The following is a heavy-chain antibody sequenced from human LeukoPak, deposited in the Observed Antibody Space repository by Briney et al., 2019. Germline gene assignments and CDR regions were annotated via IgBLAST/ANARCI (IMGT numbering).Heavy chain of an antibody. V-gene: IGHV1-69*05. CDR2: IIPIFGTA. D-gene: IGHD6-19*01. CDR3: ASSKGVAGTFSSYYYYYMDV. CDR1: GGTFSSYA. J-gene: IGHJ6*03. Sequence: SVKVSXKASGGTFSSYAISWVRQAPGQGLEWMGGIIPIFGTANYAQKFQGRVTITTDESTSTAYMELSSLRSEDTAVYYCASSKGVAGTFSSYYYYYMDVWGKGTTVTVSS.